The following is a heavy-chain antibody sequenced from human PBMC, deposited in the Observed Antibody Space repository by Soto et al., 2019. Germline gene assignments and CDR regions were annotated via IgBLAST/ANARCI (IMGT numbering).Heavy chain of an antibody. J-gene: IGHJ3*02. CDR3: ARPRHSYGRGYDAFDI. CDR1: GGSISSSSYY. D-gene: IGHD5-18*01. Sequence: SETLSLTCTVSGGSISSSSYYWGWIRQPPGKGLEWIGSIYYSGSTYYNPSLKSRVTISVDTSKNQFSLKLRSVTAADTAVYYCARPRHSYGRGYDAFDIWGQGTMVTVSS. V-gene: IGHV4-39*01. CDR2: IYYSGST.